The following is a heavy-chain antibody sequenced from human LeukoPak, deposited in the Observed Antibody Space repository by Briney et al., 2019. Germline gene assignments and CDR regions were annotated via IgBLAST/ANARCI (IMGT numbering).Heavy chain of an antibody. D-gene: IGHD3-16*01. CDR2: ISGSGGST. CDR1: GFTFSSYA. CDR3: AKEGDYVWGSYGNWFDP. V-gene: IGHV3-23*01. J-gene: IGHJ5*02. Sequence: GGSLRLSCAASGFTFSSYAMSWVRPAPGKGLEWVSAISGSGGSTYYADSVKGRFTISRDNSKNTLYLQMNSLRAEDTAVYYCAKEGDYVWGSYGNWFDPWGQGTLVTVSS.